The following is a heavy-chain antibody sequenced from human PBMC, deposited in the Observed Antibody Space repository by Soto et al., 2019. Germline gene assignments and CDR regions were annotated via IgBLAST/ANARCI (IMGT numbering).Heavy chain of an antibody. Sequence: GGSLRLSCAASGFTFSSYAMSWVRQAPGKGLEWVSAISGSGGSTYYADSVKGRFTISRDTSKNTLYLQLNSLRAEDTAVYYCTKAANYDFWSGYGFARVGMDVWGQGTTVTVSS. D-gene: IGHD3-3*01. CDR1: GFTFSSYA. V-gene: IGHV3-23*01. CDR3: TKAANYDFWSGYGFARVGMDV. J-gene: IGHJ6*02. CDR2: ISGSGGST.